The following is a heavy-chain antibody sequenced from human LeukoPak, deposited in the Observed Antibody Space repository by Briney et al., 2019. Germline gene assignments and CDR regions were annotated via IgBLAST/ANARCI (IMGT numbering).Heavy chain of an antibody. CDR3: AKDGFDYYDSSGYYYFNY. J-gene: IGHJ4*02. Sequence: PGGSLRLSCAASGFTFSNAWMSWVRQAPGKGLQWVSAISGGGVAIYYADSVKGRFTTSRDNSKNTLYLQMNSLRAEDTAVYYCAKDGFDYYDSSGYYYFNYWGQGTLVTVSS. CDR2: ISGGGVAI. V-gene: IGHV3-23*01. D-gene: IGHD3-22*01. CDR1: GFTFSNAW.